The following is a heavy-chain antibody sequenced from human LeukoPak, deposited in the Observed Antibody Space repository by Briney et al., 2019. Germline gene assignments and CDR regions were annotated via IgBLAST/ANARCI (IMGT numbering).Heavy chain of an antibody. V-gene: IGHV3-73*01. Sequence: GGSLRLSCAASGFTFSGSAMHWVRQASGKGLEWVGRIRSKPNSYAPAYAASVKGRFTISRDDSKNTAYLQMNSLKTEDTSVHYCVEMATAWGQGTLVTVSS. CDR2: IRSKPNSYAP. CDR1: GFTFSGSA. D-gene: IGHD5-24*01. CDR3: VEMATA. J-gene: IGHJ5*02.